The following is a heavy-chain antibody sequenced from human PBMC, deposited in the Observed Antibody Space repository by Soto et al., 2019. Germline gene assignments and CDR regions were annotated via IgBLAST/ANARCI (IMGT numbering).Heavy chain of an antibody. Sequence: QVQLVQSGAEVKKPGASVKVSCKASRYTFASYAISWMRQAPGQGLEWMGWISAYNGNTNYAQKLQGRVTMTTDTSTSTAYVELRSLRSGDTAVYYCARDPPPPDYWGPGTLVTVSS. CDR2: ISAYNGNT. CDR3: ARDPPPPDY. CDR1: RYTFASYA. J-gene: IGHJ4*02. V-gene: IGHV1-18*01.